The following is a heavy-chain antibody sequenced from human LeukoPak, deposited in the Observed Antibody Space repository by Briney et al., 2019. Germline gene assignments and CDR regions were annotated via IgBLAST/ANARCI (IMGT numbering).Heavy chain of an antibody. J-gene: IGHJ4*02. CDR1: GGSFSGYY. CDR3: ARGITSRPLGY. D-gene: IGHD2-2*01. CDR2: INHSGST. V-gene: IGHV4-34*01. Sequence: SETLCLTRAVYGGSFSGYYWSWIRQPPGKGLEWIGEINHSGSTNYNPSLKSRVTISVDTSKNQFSLKLSSVTAADTAVYYCARGITSRPLGYWGQGTLVTVSS.